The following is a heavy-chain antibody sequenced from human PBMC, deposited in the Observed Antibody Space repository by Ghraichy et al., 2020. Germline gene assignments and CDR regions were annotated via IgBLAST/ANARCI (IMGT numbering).Heavy chain of an antibody. CDR3: ASMGAPAAGSFDY. CDR2: IYYSGST. V-gene: IGHV4-59*01. J-gene: IGHJ4*02. Sequence: SETLSLTCTVSGGSISSYYWSWIRQPPGKGLEWIGYIYYSGSTNYNPSLKSRVTISVDTSKNQFSLKLSSVTAADTAVYYCASMGAPAAGSFDYWGQGTLVTVSS. D-gene: IGHD1-26*01. CDR1: GGSISSYY.